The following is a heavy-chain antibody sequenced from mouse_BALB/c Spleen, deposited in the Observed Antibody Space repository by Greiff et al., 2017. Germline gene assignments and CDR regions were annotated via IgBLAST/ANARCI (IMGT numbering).Heavy chain of an antibody. V-gene: IGHV1-80*01. CDR1: GYAFSSYW. D-gene: IGHD1-2*01. CDR2: IYPGDGDT. CDR3: ARGDGFAD. J-gene: IGHJ3*01. Sequence: QVQLQQSGAELVRPGSSVKLSCKASGYAFSSYWMNWVKQRPGQGLEWIGQIYPGDGDTNYNGKFKGKATLTADKSSSTAYMQLSSLTSEDSAVYFCARGDGFADWGQGTLVTVSA.